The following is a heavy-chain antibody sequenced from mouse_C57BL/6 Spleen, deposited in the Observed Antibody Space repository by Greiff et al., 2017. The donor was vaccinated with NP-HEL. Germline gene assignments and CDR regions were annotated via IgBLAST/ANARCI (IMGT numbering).Heavy chain of an antibody. J-gene: IGHJ4*01. Sequence: EVKLMESEGGLVQPGSSMKLSCTASGFTFSDYYMAWVRQVPEKGLEWVANINYDGSSTYYLDSLKSRFIISRDNAKNILYLQMSSLKSEDTATYYCARGGSSNYAMDYWGQGTSVTVSS. CDR1: GFTFSDYY. D-gene: IGHD1-1*01. V-gene: IGHV5-16*01. CDR2: INYDGSST. CDR3: ARGGSSNYAMDY.